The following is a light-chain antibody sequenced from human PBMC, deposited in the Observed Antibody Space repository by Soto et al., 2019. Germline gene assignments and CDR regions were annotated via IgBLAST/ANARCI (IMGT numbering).Light chain of an antibody. CDR1: SSNIGSEA. CDR3: AAWDAGLNGPV. J-gene: IGLJ3*02. V-gene: IGLV1-44*01. Sequence: QAVVTQPPSASGTPGQRVTISCSGSSSNIGSEAVNWYQQLPGTAPKLLLYSNNQRPSGVPDRFSGSKSGTSASLATSGRQSADEADYYCAAWDAGLNGPVFGGGTKLTVL. CDR2: SNN.